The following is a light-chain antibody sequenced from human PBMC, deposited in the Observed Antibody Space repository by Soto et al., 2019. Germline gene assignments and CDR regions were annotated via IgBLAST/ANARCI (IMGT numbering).Light chain of an antibody. CDR2: EVS. CDR1: SSDVGNYKY. Sequence: QSSLHKPASLSGSPGQSITISCTGTSSDVGNYKYVSWYQQHPGKAPKLMIYEVSNRPSGVSNRFSGSKSGNTASLTISGLQAEDETDYYCFSYTSSGTYVFGTGTKVTVL. CDR3: FSYTSSGTYV. J-gene: IGLJ1*01. V-gene: IGLV2-14*01.